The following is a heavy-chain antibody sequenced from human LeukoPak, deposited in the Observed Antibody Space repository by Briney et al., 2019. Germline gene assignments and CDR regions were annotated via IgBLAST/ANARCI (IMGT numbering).Heavy chain of an antibody. V-gene: IGHV3-48*03. J-gene: IGHJ3*02. Sequence: PGGSLRLSCAASGFTFSSYEMNWVRQAPGKGLEWVSYISSSGSTIYYADSVKGRFTISRDNAKNTLYLQMNSLRAEDTAVYYCARGLPTNAFDIWGQGTMVTVSS. CDR2: ISSSGSTI. CDR1: GFTFSSYE. CDR3: ARGLPTNAFDI. D-gene: IGHD5-24*01.